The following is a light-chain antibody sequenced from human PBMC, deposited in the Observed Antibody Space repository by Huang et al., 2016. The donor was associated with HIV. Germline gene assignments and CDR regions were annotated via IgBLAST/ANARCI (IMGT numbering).Light chain of an antibody. V-gene: IGKV1-39*01. CDR1: PNINTF. Sequence: DIQMTQSPSSLSASVGDRVTLTCRASPNINTFLNWYQQKPGKAPKLLSYAASSLQNGVASRFSGSGSGTDFTLTISSLQPEDFATYFCQQSSSSRLTFGRGTRVDIK. J-gene: IGKJ2*01. CDR2: AAS. CDR3: QQSSSSRLT.